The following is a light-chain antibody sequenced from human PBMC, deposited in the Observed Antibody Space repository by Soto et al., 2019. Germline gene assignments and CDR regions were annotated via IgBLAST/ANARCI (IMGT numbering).Light chain of an antibody. CDR1: SSNIGSNA. V-gene: IGLV1-44*01. CDR2: SDD. Sequence: QSLLTHPPSSSGTPGQRVSISCSGSSSNIGSNAVSWYQHFPGTAPKVLIYSDDQRPSGVPDRFSGSKSGTSASLAISGLRAEDEADYFCAAWGDSLNTWVFGGGTKSPS. CDR3: AAWGDSLNTWV. J-gene: IGLJ3*02.